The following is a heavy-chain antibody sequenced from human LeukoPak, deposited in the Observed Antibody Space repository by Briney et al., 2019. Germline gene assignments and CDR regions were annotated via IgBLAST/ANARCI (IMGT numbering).Heavy chain of an antibody. CDR3: AKVSPSMVRGVIISGFDY. CDR2: IRYDGSNK. Sequence: GGSLRLSCAASGFTFSSYGMHWVRQAPGKGLEWVAFIRYDGSNKYYADSVKGRFTISRDNSKNTLYLQMNSLRAEDTAVYYCAKVSPSMVRGVIISGFDYWGQGTLVTVSS. J-gene: IGHJ4*02. D-gene: IGHD3-10*01. CDR1: GFTFSSYG. V-gene: IGHV3-30*02.